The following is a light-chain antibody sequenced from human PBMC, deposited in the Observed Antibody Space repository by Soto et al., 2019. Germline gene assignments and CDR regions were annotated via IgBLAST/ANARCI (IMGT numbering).Light chain of an antibody. CDR2: EVS. Sequence: QSALTQPASVSGSPGQSITISCTGTSSDVGGYNYVSWYQQQSGKAPKLRIHEVSNRPSGVASRFSGSKSGNTASLTISRRQAEDEADYYCSSYTSSRAYVFGIGTKLTVL. CDR3: SSYTSSRAYV. CDR1: SSDVGGYNY. V-gene: IGLV2-14*01. J-gene: IGLJ1*01.